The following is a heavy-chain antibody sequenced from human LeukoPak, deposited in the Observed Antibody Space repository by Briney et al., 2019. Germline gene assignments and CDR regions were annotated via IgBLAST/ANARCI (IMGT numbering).Heavy chain of an antibody. D-gene: IGHD5-24*01. CDR3: ARVRDGYSGGVAY. Sequence: ASVKVSCKASGYTFTGYYMHWVRQAPGQGLEWMGWINPNSGGTNYVRKFQGRVTMTRDTSISTAYMELSRLRSDDTAVYYCARVRDGYSGGVAYWGQGTLVTVSS. J-gene: IGHJ4*02. CDR1: GYTFTGYY. V-gene: IGHV1-2*02. CDR2: INPNSGGT.